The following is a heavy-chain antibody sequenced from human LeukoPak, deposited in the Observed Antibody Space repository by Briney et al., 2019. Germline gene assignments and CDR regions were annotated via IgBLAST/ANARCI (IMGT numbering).Heavy chain of an antibody. CDR3: ARAYSSSWYFFDY. D-gene: IGHD6-13*01. CDR1: GYSFAVYD. CDR2: LTPSSDNT. J-gene: IGHJ4*02. Sequence: ASVRVSCRASGYSFAVYDINWVRQAPGQGLEWMGWLTPSSDNTGYSQKFQGRVTITRNSAISTAYLELSSLRSEDTAVYYCARAYSSSWYFFDYWGQGTLHTVSS. V-gene: IGHV1-8*03.